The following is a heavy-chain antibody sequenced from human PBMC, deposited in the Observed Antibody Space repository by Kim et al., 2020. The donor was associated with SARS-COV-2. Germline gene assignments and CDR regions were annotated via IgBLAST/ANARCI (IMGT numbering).Heavy chain of an antibody. CDR2: IYSGGST. CDR3: ARAAYYYDSSGYRFISLGYFDY. D-gene: IGHD3-22*01. CDR1: GFTVSSNY. J-gene: IGHJ4*02. Sequence: GGSLRLSCAASGFTVSSNYMSWVRQAPVKGLEWVSVIYSGGSTYYADSVKGQFTISRDNSKNTLYLQMNSLRAEDTAVYYCARAAYYYDSSGYRFISLGYFDYWGQGTLVTVSS. V-gene: IGHV3-53*01.